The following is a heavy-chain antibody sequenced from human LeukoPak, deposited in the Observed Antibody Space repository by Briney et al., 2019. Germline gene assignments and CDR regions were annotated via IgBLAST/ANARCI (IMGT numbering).Heavy chain of an antibody. CDR2: INPSSGGT. V-gene: IGHV1-2*06. CDR3: ARVKDDYVWGSYSY. J-gene: IGHJ4*02. D-gene: IGHD3-16*01. Sequence: ASVKVSCKASGYTFTGYYMHWVRQAPGQGLEWMGRINPSSGGTNYAQKFQGRVTMTRDTSISTAYMELSRLRSDDTAVYYCARVKDDYVWGSYSYWGQGTLVTVSS. CDR1: GYTFTGYY.